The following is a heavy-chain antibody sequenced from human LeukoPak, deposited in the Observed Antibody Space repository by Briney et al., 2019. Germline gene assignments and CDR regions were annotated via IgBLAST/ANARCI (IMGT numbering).Heavy chain of an antibody. J-gene: IGHJ4*02. CDR3: GGGSIQRNFDY. CDR2: IFHSGSA. Sequence: PSETLSLTCTVSGYSISSGYFWGWIRQPPGKRLEWIGSIFHSGSAYYNPSLKSRLALSVDTSKNQFSLKLSSVTAADTAVYYCGGGSIQRNFDYWGQGTLVTVSS. V-gene: IGHV4-38-2*02. D-gene: IGHD5-18*01. CDR1: GYSISSGYF.